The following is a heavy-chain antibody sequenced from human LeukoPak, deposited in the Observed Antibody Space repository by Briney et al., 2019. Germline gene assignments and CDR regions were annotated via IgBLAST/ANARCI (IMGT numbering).Heavy chain of an antibody. V-gene: IGHV5-51*01. CDR3: ARLSTRLLDH. Sequence: GESLKISCQGSGSTFAIYWIGWVRQLPGKGLEWMGIIYPGDSDTKYSPSFQGQVTMSVDKSINTAYLQWDSLKAPDTAMYYCARLSTRLLDHWGQGTRVTVSS. CDR2: IYPGDSDT. J-gene: IGHJ4*02. D-gene: IGHD3-3*01. CDR1: GSTFAIYW.